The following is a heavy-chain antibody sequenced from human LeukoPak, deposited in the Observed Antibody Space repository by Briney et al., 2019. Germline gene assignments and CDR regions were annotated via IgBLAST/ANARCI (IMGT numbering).Heavy chain of an antibody. V-gene: IGHV3-53*05. J-gene: IGHJ6*03. CDR3: AKDLSSNAYYYYMDV. CDR2: IYSGGST. D-gene: IGHD6-6*01. Sequence: GGSLRLSCAASGFTVSSNYMSWVRQAPGRGLEWVSVIYSGGSTYYADSVKGRFTISRDNSKNTLYLQMNSLRAEDTAVYYCAKDLSSNAYYYYMDVWGKGTTVTVSS. CDR1: GFTVSSNY.